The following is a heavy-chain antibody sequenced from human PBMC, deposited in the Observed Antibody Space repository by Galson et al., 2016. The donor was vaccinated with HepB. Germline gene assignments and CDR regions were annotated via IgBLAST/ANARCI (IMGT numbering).Heavy chain of an antibody. CDR2: ISSSSSTI. D-gene: IGHD3-10*01. Sequence: SLRLSCAASGFTFSSYSMNWVRQAPGKGLEWVSYISSSSSTIYYADSVKGRFTISRDNAKNSLYLQMNSLRAEDSAVYYCASLPWFWELLHRSYDYLMDVWGQGTTVTVSS. J-gene: IGHJ6*02. V-gene: IGHV3-48*01. CDR1: GFTFSSYS. CDR3: ASLPWFWELLHRSYDYLMDV.